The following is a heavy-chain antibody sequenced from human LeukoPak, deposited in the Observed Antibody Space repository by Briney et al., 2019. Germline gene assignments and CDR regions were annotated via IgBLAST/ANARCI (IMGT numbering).Heavy chain of an antibody. CDR2: INHSGST. V-gene: IGHV4-34*01. J-gene: IGHJ5*02. CDR1: GGSFSGYY. Sequence: KSLETLSLTCAVYGGSFSGYYWSWIRQPPGKGLEWIGEINHSGSTNYNPSLKSRVTISVDTSKNQFSLKLSSVTAADTAVYYCARGGRIQLWLKGGNWFDPWGQGTLVTVSS. D-gene: IGHD5-18*01. CDR3: ARGGRIQLWLKGGNWFDP.